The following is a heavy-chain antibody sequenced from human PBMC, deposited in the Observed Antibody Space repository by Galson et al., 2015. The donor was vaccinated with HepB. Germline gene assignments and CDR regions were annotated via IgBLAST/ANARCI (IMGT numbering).Heavy chain of an antibody. D-gene: IGHD6-19*01. CDR2: ISYDGSNK. CDR1: GFTFSSYA. Sequence: SLRLSCAASGFTFSSYAMHWVRQAPGKGLEWVAVISYDGSNKYYADSVKGRFTISRDNSKNTLYLQMNSLRAEDTAVYYCASDSSGWDGYFDYWGQGTLVTVSS. V-gene: IGHV3-30-3*01. J-gene: IGHJ4*02. CDR3: ASDSSGWDGYFDY.